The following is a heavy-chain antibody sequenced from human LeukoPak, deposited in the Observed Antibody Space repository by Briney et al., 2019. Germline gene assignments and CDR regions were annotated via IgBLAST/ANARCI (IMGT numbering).Heavy chain of an antibody. CDR1: GYSISSGRY. CDR2: VFHSGTT. D-gene: IGHD2-2*01. V-gene: IGHV4-38-2*01. Sequence: SGTLSPTCAVPGYSISSGRYWGWIRQPPGKGLEWIGSVFHSGTTYYNPSLKSRVTISVDTSKNQFSLNLRSVTAADTAVYYCARSLSTAGIDYWGQGTLVTVSS. J-gene: IGHJ4*02. CDR3: ARSLSTAGIDY.